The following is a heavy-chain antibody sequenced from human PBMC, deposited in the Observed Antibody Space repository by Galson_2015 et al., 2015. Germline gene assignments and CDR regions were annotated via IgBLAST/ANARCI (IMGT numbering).Heavy chain of an antibody. CDR2: IRTKAYGGTT. D-gene: IGHD1-26*01. V-gene: IGHV3-49*03. J-gene: IGHJ4*02. Sequence: SLRLSCAASGFTFGDYAMSWFRQAPGKGLEWVGFIRTKAYGGTTEYAASVKGRFTISRDDSKSIAYLQMNSLKTEDTAVYYCTKAVGASTKFDYWGQGTLVTVSS. CDR3: TKAVGASTKFDY. CDR1: GFTFGDYA.